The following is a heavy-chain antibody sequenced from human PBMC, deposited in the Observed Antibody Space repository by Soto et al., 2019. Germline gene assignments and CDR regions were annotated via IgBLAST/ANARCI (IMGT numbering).Heavy chain of an antibody. CDR2: IDSDGSST. CDR3: ATGRTYYYYGVDV. CDR1: GFTFSSYW. Sequence: EVQLVESGGDLVQPGGSLRLSCAASGFTFSSYWMHWARQTPGKGLVWVSRIDSDGSSTTYADSVKGRFTISRDNAKNTLYLQMNSLRADDTGVYYCATGRTYYYYGVDVWGQGTTVTVSS. V-gene: IGHV3-74*03. J-gene: IGHJ6*02.